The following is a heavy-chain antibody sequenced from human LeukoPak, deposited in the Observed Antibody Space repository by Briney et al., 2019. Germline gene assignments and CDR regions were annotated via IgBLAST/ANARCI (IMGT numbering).Heavy chain of an antibody. CDR1: GGSISSSSHY. CDR3: ARRGVGIWFDP. D-gene: IGHD7-27*01. Sequence: SETLSLTCTVSGGSISSSSHYWGWIRQPPGKGLEWIGSIYYSGITYYNPSLRSRVTISVDTSKNQFSLKLSSVTATDTAVYYCARRGVGIWFDPWGQGTLVTVSS. CDR2: IYYSGIT. J-gene: IGHJ5*02. V-gene: IGHV4-39*01.